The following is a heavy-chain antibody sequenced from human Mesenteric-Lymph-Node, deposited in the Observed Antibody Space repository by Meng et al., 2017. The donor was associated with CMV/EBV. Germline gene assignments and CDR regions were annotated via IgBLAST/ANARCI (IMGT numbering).Heavy chain of an antibody. CDR3: AKDWEGVLSY. CDR2: IYSGGSST. CDR1: GFTFSSYA. D-gene: IGHD1-26*01. J-gene: IGHJ4*02. V-gene: IGHV3-23*03. Sequence: GESLKISCAASGFTFSSYAMSWVRQAPGKGLEWVSVIYSGGSSTYYADSVKGRFTISRDNSKNTLYLQMNSLRAEDTAVYYCAKDWEGVLSYWGQGTLVTVSS.